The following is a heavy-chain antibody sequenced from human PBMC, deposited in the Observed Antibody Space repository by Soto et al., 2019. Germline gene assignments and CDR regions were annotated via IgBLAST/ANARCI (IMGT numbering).Heavy chain of an antibody. CDR2: IYYSGST. Sequence: PSETLSLTCTVSGGSISSSSYYWGWIRQPPGKGLEWIGSIYYSGSTYYNPSLKSRVTISVDTSKNQFSLKLSSVTAADTAVYYCARAPYFDVLTAAFDHWGQGALLTVSS. D-gene: IGHD3-9*01. V-gene: IGHV4-39*07. J-gene: IGHJ4*02. CDR3: ARAPYFDVLTAAFDH. CDR1: GGSISSSSYY.